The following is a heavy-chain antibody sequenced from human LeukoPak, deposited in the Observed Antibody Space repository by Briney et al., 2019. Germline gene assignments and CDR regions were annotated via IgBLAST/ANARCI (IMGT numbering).Heavy chain of an antibody. V-gene: IGHV3-74*01. CDR3: ARAVDTHFDY. Sequence: GGSLRLSCAASGFTFSSYWMHWVRQAPGKGPVWVSRIKSDGSTTTYADSVKGRFTISRDNAKNTLYLQMNSLRAEDTAVYYCARAVDTHFDYWGQGTLVTVSS. CDR2: IKSDGSTT. D-gene: IGHD5-18*01. CDR1: GFTFSSYW. J-gene: IGHJ4*02.